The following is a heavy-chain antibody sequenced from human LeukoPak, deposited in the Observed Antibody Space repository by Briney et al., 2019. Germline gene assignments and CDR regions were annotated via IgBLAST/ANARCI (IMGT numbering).Heavy chain of an antibody. Sequence: ASVKVSCKASGYTFISYDVNWVRQAPGQGLEWMGWINPNSGDTGYAQKFQGRVTMTRNTSASTAYMELSSLTSEDTAVYHCAKGRAIRHDTDDYWGQGTLVTVSS. D-gene: IGHD3-22*01. J-gene: IGHJ4*02. V-gene: IGHV1-8*01. CDR2: INPNSGDT. CDR3: AKGRAIRHDTDDY. CDR1: GYTFISYD.